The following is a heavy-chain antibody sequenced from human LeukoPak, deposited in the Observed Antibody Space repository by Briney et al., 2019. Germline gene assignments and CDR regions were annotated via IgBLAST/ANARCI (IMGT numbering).Heavy chain of an antibody. V-gene: IGHV4-59*01. J-gene: IGHJ4*02. CDR1: GGSISSYY. Sequence: SETLSLTCTVSGGSISSYYWSWIRQPPGKGLEWIGYIYYSGSTNYNPPLKSRVTISVDTSKNQFSLKLSSVTAADTAVYYCARQLERRYYFDYWGQGTLVTVSS. CDR3: ARQLERRYYFDY. CDR2: IYYSGST. D-gene: IGHD1-1*01.